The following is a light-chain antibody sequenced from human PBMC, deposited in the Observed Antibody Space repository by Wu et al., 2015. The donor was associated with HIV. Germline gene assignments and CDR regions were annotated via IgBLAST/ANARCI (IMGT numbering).Light chain of an antibody. CDR2: DAS. CDR3: QQRSNWPLT. Sequence: EIVLTQSPATLSLSPGDRATLSCRASQSVSSYLVWYQQKPGQAPRLLIYDASKRATGIPARFSGSASGTDLTLTISSLEPEDFAVYYCQQRSNWPLTFGGGTKVEIK. V-gene: IGKV3-11*01. CDR1: QSVSSY. J-gene: IGKJ4*01.